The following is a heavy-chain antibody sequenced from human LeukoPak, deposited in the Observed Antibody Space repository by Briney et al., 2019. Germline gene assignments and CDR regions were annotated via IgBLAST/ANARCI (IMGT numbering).Heavy chain of an antibody. CDR3: VREPYCSGGSCYTSGFDC. CDR2: IKNDGSRT. V-gene: IGHV3-74*01. Sequence: GGSLRLPCAASGVTFSRYWMHWVRQAPGKGQVWVSRIKNDGSRTTYADAVNGRFTICRDNAKNTLYLQMNSLSAGDTAVYYCVREPYCSGGSCYTSGFDCWGQGTLVTVSS. D-gene: IGHD2-15*01. J-gene: IGHJ4*02. CDR1: GVTFSRYW.